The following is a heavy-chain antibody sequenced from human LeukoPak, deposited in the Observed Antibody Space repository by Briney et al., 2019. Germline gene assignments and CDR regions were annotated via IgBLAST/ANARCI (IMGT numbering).Heavy chain of an antibody. CDR2: IYYSGST. D-gene: IGHD6-13*01. V-gene: IGHV4-38-2*01. CDR3: ARRAAAVIDAFDI. J-gene: IGHJ3*02. CDR1: GYSISSGYY. Sequence: SETLSLTCAVSGYSISSGYYWGWIRQPPGKGLEWIGSIYYSGSTYYNPSLKSRVTISVDTSKNQFSLKLSSVTAADTAVYYCARRAAAVIDAFDIWGQGTMVTVSS.